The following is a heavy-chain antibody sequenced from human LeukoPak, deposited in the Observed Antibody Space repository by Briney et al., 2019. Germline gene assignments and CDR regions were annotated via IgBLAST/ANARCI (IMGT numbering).Heavy chain of an antibody. J-gene: IGHJ3*02. CDR2: IYSSGST. D-gene: IGHD3-10*01. Sequence: PSETLSLTCIVSGASISSGSNYWGWIRQPPVKTLEWIGSIYSSGSTYYNPSLKSRVIIIIDSPKNHFSLTLSSVTAADTAVYYCARSDGYGLVGIWGQGTMVTVSS. CDR1: GASISSGSNY. CDR3: ARSDGYGLVGI. V-gene: IGHV4-39*07.